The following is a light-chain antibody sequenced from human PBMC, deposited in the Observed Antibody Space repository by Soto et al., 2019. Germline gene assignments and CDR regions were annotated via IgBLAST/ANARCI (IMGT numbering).Light chain of an antibody. CDR3: SSYAGSSDV. Sequence: QSVLTQPPSASGSPGQSVAISCTGTSSDVGGYNYVSWYQQHPGKAPKLMIYEVNKRPSGVPDRFSGSKSGNTASLTVSGLQAEDEADYYCSSYAGSSDVFGTGTQLTV. CDR2: EVN. V-gene: IGLV2-8*01. J-gene: IGLJ1*01. CDR1: SSDVGGYNY.